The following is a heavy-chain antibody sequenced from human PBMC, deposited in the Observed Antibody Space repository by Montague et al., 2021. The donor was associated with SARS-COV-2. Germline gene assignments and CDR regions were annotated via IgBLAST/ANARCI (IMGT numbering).Heavy chain of an antibody. CDR2: IKQDESEK. V-gene: IGHV3-7*03. CDR3: AKDTATIRIAVALMDV. J-gene: IGHJ6*02. CDR1: GFTFSSYW. D-gene: IGHD6-19*01. Sequence: SLRLSCAASGFTFSSYWMSWVRQAPGKGLEWVANIKQDESEKYYVDSVKGRFTISRDNAKNTLYLQMNSLRVEDTAVYYCAKDTATIRIAVALMDVWGQGTTVIVSS.